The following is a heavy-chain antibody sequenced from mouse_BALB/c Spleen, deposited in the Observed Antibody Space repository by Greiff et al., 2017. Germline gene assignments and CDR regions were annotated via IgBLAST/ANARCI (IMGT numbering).Heavy chain of an antibody. V-gene: IGHV5-9-3*01. CDR1: GFTFSSYA. Sequence: EVKLVESGGGLVKPGGSLKLSCAASGFTFSSYAMSWVRQTPEKRLEWVASISSGGSYTYYPDSVKGRFTISRDNAKNTLYLQMSSLRSEDTAMYYCARHTSYGNYVGFAYWGQGTLVTVSA. CDR3: ARHTSYGNYVGFAY. CDR2: ISSGGSYT. D-gene: IGHD2-1*01. J-gene: IGHJ3*01.